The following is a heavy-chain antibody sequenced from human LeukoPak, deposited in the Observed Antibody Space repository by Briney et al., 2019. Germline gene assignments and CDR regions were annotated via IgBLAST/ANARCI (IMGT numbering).Heavy chain of an antibody. CDR3: ARVNYGSATKEDY. D-gene: IGHD3-10*01. Sequence: SETLSLTCNVSGGSVSSGTYYWSWLRQPPGRGLEWIGYIYYSGTTNYNPSLKSRVTISVDTSKNQFSLKLSSVTAADTAVYYCARVNYGSATKEDYWGQGTLVTVSS. V-gene: IGHV4-61*01. J-gene: IGHJ4*02. CDR2: IYYSGTT. CDR1: GGSVSSGTYY.